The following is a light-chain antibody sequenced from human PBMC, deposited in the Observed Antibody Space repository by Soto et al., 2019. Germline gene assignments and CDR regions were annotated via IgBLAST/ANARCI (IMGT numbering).Light chain of an antibody. Sequence: QSALTQPASVSGSPGQSITISFTGTSSDVGDNNYVSWYQQHPGKAPKLMIYDVTHRPSGISNRFSGSKSGNTASLTISGLQAEDEADYYCSSYTSSSTLYVLGTGTKLTVL. CDR2: DVT. V-gene: IGLV2-14*01. CDR1: SSDVGDNNY. CDR3: SSYTSSSTLYV. J-gene: IGLJ1*01.